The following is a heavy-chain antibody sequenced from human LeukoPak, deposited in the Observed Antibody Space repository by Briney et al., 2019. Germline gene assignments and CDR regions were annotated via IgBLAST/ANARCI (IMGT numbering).Heavy chain of an antibody. CDR3: AKQLGYCSDGSCYFPY. V-gene: IGHV3-23*01. D-gene: IGHD2-15*01. J-gene: IGHJ4*02. Sequence: GGSLRLSCAASGFTFSSSAMSWVRQAPGKGLEWVSAISNNGGYTYFADSVQGRFTISRDNSKSTLCLQMNSLRAEDTAVYYCAKQLGYCSDGSCYFPYWGQGTLVTVSS. CDR2: ISNNGGYT. CDR1: GFTFSSSA.